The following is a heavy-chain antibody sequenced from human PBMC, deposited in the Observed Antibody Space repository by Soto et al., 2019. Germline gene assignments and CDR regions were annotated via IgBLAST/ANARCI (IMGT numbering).Heavy chain of an antibody. J-gene: IGHJ3*02. CDR1: GFTFSSYG. Sequence: GGSLRLSCAASGFTFSSYGMHWVRQAPGKGLEWVAVIRYDGSNKYYADSVKGRFTISRDNSKNTLYLQMNSLRAEDTAVYYCAREYLSLRAFDIWGQGTMLTVSS. CDR2: IRYDGSNK. V-gene: IGHV3-33*01. CDR3: AREYLSLRAFDI. D-gene: IGHD2-2*01.